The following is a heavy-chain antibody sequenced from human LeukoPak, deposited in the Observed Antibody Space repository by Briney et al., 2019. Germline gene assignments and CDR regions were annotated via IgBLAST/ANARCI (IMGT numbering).Heavy chain of an antibody. V-gene: IGHV3-20*04. D-gene: IGHD1-20*01. CDR3: ARVRDRYNWNDFDY. Sequence: GGSLRLSCAASGFTFDDYGMSWVRQAPGKGLEWVSGINWNGGSTGYADSVKGRFTISRDNAKNSLYLQMNSLRAEDTALYYCARVRDRYNWNDFDYWGQGTLVTVSS. J-gene: IGHJ4*02. CDR1: GFTFDDYG. CDR2: INWNGGST.